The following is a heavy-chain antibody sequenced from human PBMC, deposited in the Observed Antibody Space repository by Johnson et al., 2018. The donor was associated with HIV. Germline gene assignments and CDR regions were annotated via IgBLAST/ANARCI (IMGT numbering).Heavy chain of an antibody. CDR1: QFTFTSYY. J-gene: IGHJ3*02. V-gene: IGHV3-48*04. CDR2: VNPNGGTI. Sequence: VQLMESGGGLAQPALSPRLSCVASQFTFTSYYMNCVRQAPGNGLELVGQVNPNGGTIYYADSVKGRFTIYRDNAKNSLYLQMNSLRAEDTAVYYCARDKGGGSDAFDIWGQGTMVTVSS. CDR3: ARDKGGGSDAFDI. D-gene: IGHD2-15*01.